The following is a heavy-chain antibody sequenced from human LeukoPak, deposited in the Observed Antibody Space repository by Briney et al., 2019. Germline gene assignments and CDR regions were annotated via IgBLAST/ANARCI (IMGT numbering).Heavy chain of an antibody. J-gene: IGHJ4*02. V-gene: IGHV3-23*01. Sequence: GSLRLSCAASGFTFSSYAMSWVRQAPGKGLAWISTVSASGDSTSYADSVKGRFTISRDNSKNALYLQVNSLRADDAALYYCAKSHYYGSGSIDYWDQGTLVTVSS. D-gene: IGHD3-10*01. CDR1: GFTFSSYA. CDR2: VSASGDST. CDR3: AKSHYYGSGSIDY.